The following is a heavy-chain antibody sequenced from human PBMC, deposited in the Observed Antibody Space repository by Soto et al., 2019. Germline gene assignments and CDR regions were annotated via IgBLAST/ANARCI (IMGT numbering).Heavy chain of an antibody. V-gene: IGHV1-8*01. CDR1: GYIFTNND. CDR2: MNPGSGDT. CDR3: ARMATFGSLNWFDP. D-gene: IGHD3-16*01. Sequence: ASVKVSCKASGYIFTNNDVSWVRQATGQGLEWMGWMNPGSGDTGYAQEFQGRVTMTRDISIATAYMELSSRRSDDTAIYYCARMATFGSLNWFDPLGQGALVTVSS. J-gene: IGHJ5*02.